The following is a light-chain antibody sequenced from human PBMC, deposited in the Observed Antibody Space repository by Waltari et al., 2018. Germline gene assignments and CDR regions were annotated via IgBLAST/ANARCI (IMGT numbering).Light chain of an antibody. Sequence: DIQMNQSPSSLSASVGDRVIITCRASQYVSTYLNWYQLKPGKAPELLIYAASTLQAGVPSRFSGSGSRTDFTLTISSLQPEDFATYYCEQTYDTPPTFGQGTRLEIK. J-gene: IGKJ2*01. CDR1: QYVSTY. V-gene: IGKV1-39*01. CDR3: EQTYDTPPT. CDR2: AAS.